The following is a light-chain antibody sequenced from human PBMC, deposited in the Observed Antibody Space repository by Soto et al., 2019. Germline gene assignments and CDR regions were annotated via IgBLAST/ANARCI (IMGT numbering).Light chain of an antibody. Sequence: QAVVTQEPSRTVSPGDTVTLTCGSSTVAVTSGHLPSWFQQKPGQAPMTLIYATSNTHSWTPARFSGSLLGGKAALTLSGAQPEDEAEYYCLLTYPGVRVFGTGTKVTVL. CDR3: LLTYPGVRV. V-gene: IGLV7-46*01. CDR2: ATS. CDR1: TVAVTSGHL. J-gene: IGLJ1*01.